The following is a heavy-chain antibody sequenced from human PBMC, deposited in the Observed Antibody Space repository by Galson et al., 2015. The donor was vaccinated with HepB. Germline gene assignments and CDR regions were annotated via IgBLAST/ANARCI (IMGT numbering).Heavy chain of an antibody. Sequence: EWMGIIYPGDSDTRYSPSFQGQVTISADKSISTAYLQWSSLKASDTAMYYCARPDSSSWYWVFDYWGQGTLVTVSS. CDR3: ARPDSSSWYWVFDY. CDR2: IYPGDSDT. J-gene: IGHJ4*02. D-gene: IGHD6-13*01. V-gene: IGHV5-51*01.